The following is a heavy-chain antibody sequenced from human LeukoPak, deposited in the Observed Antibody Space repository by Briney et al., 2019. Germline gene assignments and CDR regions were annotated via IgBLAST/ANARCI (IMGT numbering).Heavy chain of an antibody. CDR2: IHSSGNI. J-gene: IGHJ5*02. D-gene: IGHD3-3*01. CDR3: ARGFRPVGVVIIPGWFDP. Sequence: SETLSLTCTVSGDSISSSDYYWGWIRQPPGKGLEWIGSIHSSGNIYYNPSLKSRVTISLDTSNNQFSLRLFSVSAADTAVYYCARGFRPVGVVIIPGWFDPWGQGTLVTVSS. CDR1: GDSISSSDYY. V-gene: IGHV4-39*07.